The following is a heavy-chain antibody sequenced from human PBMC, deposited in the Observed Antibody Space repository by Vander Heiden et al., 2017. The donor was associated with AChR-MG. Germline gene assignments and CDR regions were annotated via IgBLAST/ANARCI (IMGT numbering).Heavy chain of an antibody. CDR1: GLTFGNAW. V-gene: IGHV3-15*01. CDR2: IKSKTDGGTT. D-gene: IGHD5-12*01. Sequence: EVQLVESGVGLVQRGGSLRLSCAASGLTFGNAWMSGARQAPGKGLEWVCRIKSKTDGGTTNYAAPVKGRFTISRDDSKNTLYLQMKSMKTEDTAVYYYTTDGRDGYDFKHWGQGTLVTVSS. J-gene: IGHJ1*01. CDR3: TTDGRDGYDFKH.